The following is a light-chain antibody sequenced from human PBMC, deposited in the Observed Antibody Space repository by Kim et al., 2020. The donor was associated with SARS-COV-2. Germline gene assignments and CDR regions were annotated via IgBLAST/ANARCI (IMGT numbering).Light chain of an antibody. J-gene: IGKJ1*01. CDR2: AAS. CDR1: QSVSNNY. Sequence: SPGERYTLACRASQSVSNNYLAWYKQKPGQAPRLLIYAASSRSTGIPDRFSGGGSGTDFTLTISRLEPEDFAVYYCQQHGSSPWAFGQGTKVEIK. CDR3: QQHGSSPWA. V-gene: IGKV3-20*01.